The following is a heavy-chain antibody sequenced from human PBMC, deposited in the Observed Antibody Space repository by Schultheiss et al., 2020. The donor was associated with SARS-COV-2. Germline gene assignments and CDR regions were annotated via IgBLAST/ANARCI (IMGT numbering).Heavy chain of an antibody. J-gene: IGHJ4*02. D-gene: IGHD2-2*01. CDR3: ARASSTIDY. Sequence: GESLKISCAASGFTFSSYWMNWVRQAPGKGLEWVSSISSSSSYIYYADSVKGRFTISRDNSKNTLYLQMNSLRAEDTAVYYCARASSTIDYWGQGTLVTVSS. V-gene: IGHV3-21*04. CDR1: GFTFSSYW. CDR2: ISSSSSYI.